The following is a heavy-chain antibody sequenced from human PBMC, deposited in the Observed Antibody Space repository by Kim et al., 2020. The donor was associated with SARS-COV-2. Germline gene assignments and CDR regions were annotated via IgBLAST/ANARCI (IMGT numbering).Heavy chain of an antibody. J-gene: IGHJ4*02. CDR3: ARGLHGRFLEWPPRRAFDY. V-gene: IGHV4-34*01. Sequence: SRVTISVDTSKNQFSLKLSSVTAADTAVYYCARGLHGRFLEWPPRRAFDYWGQGTLVTVSS. D-gene: IGHD3-3*01.